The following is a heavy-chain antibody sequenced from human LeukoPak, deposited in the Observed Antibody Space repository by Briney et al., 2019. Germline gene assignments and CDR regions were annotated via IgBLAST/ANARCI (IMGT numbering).Heavy chain of an antibody. CDR3: AKGQLRFLERLLFTY. D-gene: IGHD3-3*01. CDR2: ISGSGGST. Sequence: GGSLGLSCAASGFTFSSYAMSWVRQAPGKGLEWVSAISGSGGSTYYADSVKGRFTISRDNSKNTLYLQMNSLRAEDTAVYYCAKGQLRFLERLLFTYWGQGTLVTVSS. V-gene: IGHV3-23*01. CDR1: GFTFSSYA. J-gene: IGHJ4*02.